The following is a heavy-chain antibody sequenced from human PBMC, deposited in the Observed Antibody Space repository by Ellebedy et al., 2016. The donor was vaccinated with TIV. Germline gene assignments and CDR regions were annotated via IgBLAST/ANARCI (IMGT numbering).Heavy chain of an antibody. V-gene: IGHV4-38-2*02. D-gene: IGHD5-12*01. CDR1: GYSISSGYF. CDR2: IYHSGSI. Sequence: MPSETLSLTCTVSGYSISSGYFWGWIRQPPGKGLEWIGSIYHSGSIYYNPSLQSRVAISVDTSKNQFSLKLNSVTAAETAVYYCARGRGSGYDLWYWFDPWGQGTLVTVSP. CDR3: ARGRGSGYDLWYWFDP. J-gene: IGHJ5*02.